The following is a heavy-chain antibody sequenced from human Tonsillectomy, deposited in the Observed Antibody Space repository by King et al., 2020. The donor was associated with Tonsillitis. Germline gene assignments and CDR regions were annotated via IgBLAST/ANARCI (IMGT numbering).Heavy chain of an antibody. V-gene: IGHV3-21*01. Sequence: QLVQSGGGLVKPGGSLRISCAASGFTFSIYGLNWVRQAPGKGLEWVSSLISCSTYIDYADSVRGRFTISRDKAKKSLFLQMNSLRAEDTGVYYCATGSSSGLSTYYFDYWGQGTLVTVSS. D-gene: IGHD1-26*01. J-gene: IGHJ4*02. CDR2: LISCSTYI. CDR3: ATGSSSGLSTYYFDY. CDR1: GFTFSIYG.